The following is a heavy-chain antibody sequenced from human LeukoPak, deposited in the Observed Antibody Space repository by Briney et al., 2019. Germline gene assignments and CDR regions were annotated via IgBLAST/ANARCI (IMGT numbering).Heavy chain of an antibody. CDR3: ARYDYGDYSFDY. CDR2: IYYSGST. J-gene: IGHJ4*02. D-gene: IGHD4-17*01. CDR1: GGSISSYY. V-gene: IGHV4-59*01. Sequence: SETLSLTCTVSGGSISSYYWSWIRQPPGKGLEWIGYIYYSGSTNYSPSLKSRVTISVDTSKNQFSLKLSSVTAADTAVYYCARYDYGDYSFDYWGQGTLVTVSS.